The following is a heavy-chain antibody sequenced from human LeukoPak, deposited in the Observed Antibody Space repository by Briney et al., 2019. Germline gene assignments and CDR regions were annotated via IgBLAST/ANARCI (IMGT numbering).Heavy chain of an antibody. CDR1: GFTFINAW. J-gene: IGHJ3*02. CDR3: ATGTDIVPTITDVFDI. Sequence: PGGSLRLSCAASGFTFINAWMTWVRQAPGKGLEWVGRIKSKTDGGTTDYAATVKGRFTISRDDSKNTLYLQMNSLKTEDTAVYCCATGTDIVPTITDVFDIWGQGKMVTVSS. V-gene: IGHV3-15*01. D-gene: IGHD5-12*01. CDR2: IKSKTDGGTT.